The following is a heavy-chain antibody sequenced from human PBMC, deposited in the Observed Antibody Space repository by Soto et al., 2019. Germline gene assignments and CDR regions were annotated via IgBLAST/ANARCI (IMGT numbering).Heavy chain of an antibody. CDR2: INSDGSST. J-gene: IGHJ5*02. Sequence: PGGSLRLSCAASGFTFSSYWMHWVRQAPGKGLVWFSRINSDGSSTSYADSVKGRFTISRDNAKNTLYLQMNSLRAEDTAVYYRARDPVVSRNWFDPWGQGTLVTVSS. D-gene: IGHD2-21*01. V-gene: IGHV3-74*01. CDR1: GFTFSSYW. CDR3: ARDPVVSRNWFDP.